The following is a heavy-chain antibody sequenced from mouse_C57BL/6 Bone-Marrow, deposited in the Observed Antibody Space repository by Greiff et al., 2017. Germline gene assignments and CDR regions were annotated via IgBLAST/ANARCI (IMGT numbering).Heavy chain of an antibody. CDR2: IYPGDGDT. CDR3: ARWGVITAVVATPYAMDY. D-gene: IGHD1-1*01. V-gene: IGHV1-82*01. CDR1: GYAFSSSW. Sequence: QVQLKESGPELVKPGASVKISCKASGYAFSSSWMNWVKQRPGKGLEWIGRIYPGDGDTNYNGKFKGKATLTADKSSSTAYMQLSSLTSEDSAVYFCARWGVITAVVATPYAMDYWGQGTSVTVSS. J-gene: IGHJ4*01.